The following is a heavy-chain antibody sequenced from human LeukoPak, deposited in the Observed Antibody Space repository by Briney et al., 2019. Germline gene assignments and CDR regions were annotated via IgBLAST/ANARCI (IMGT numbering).Heavy chain of an antibody. CDR1: GFTFSNYW. J-gene: IGHJ4*02. D-gene: IGHD6-13*01. Sequence: GGSLRLSCAASGFTFSNYWMTWVRQAPGKGLEWVANIKEDGSEKYYVDSVKGRFTISRDNAKKSLYLEMNSLRAEDTAVYYCAREIHGSSWSIDYWGQGTLVTVSS. CDR2: IKEDGSEK. V-gene: IGHV3-7*03. CDR3: AREIHGSSWSIDY.